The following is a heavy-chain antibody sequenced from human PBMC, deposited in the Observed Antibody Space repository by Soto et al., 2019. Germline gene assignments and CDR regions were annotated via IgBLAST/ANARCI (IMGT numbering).Heavy chain of an antibody. V-gene: IGHV1-69*06. Sequence: GASVKVSCKASGGTFSSYAISWVRQAPGQGLEWMGGIIPIFGTANYAQKFQGRVTITADKSTSTAYMELSSLRSEDTAVYYCARGRITICGVSTGYYYYGMDVWGQGTTVTVS. CDR1: GGTFSSYA. CDR2: IIPIFGTA. J-gene: IGHJ6*02. D-gene: IGHD3-3*01. CDR3: ARGRITICGVSTGYYYYGMDV.